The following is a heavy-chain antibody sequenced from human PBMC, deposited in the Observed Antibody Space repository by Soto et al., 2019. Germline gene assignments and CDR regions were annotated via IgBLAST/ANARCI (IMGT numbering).Heavy chain of an antibody. CDR2: ISSSSSYI. Sequence: EVQLVESGGGLVKPGGSLRLSCAASGFTFSSYSMNWVRQAPGKGLEWVSSISSSSSYIYYADSVKGRFTISRDNAKNSLYLQMNSLRAEDTAVYYCARAAYCSSTSCYSPIGYWGQGTLVTVSS. CDR3: ARAAYCSSTSCYSPIGY. J-gene: IGHJ4*02. CDR1: GFTFSSYS. V-gene: IGHV3-21*01. D-gene: IGHD2-2*01.